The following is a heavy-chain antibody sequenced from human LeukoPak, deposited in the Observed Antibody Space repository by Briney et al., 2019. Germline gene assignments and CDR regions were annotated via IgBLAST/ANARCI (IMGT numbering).Heavy chain of an antibody. CDR1: GGTFSSYA. CDR2: MNPNSGNT. V-gene: IGHV1-8*03. J-gene: IGHJ6*03. D-gene: IGHD1-20*01. Sequence: ASVKVSCKASGGTFSSYAISWVRQAPGQGLEWMGWMNPNSGNTGYAQKFQGRVTITRNTSISTAYMELSSLRSEDTAVYYCARATRKVYNWNPYYYYYMDVWGKGTTVTVSS. CDR3: ARATRKVYNWNPYYYYYMDV.